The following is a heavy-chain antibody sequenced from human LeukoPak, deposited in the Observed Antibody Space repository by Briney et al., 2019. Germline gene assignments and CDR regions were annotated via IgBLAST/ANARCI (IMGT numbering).Heavy chain of an antibody. CDR2: IKEDGSEK. CDR3: VREWFYDIMTGYRRSGFDH. D-gene: IGHD3-9*01. J-gene: IGHJ4*02. V-gene: IGHV3-7*01. Sequence: GESLRLSCAASGFTLSSYFMSWVRQAPGKGLEWVANIKEDGSEKYYVNSVKGRFTISRDNAKNSLYLQMESLRAEDTAVYYCVREWFYDIMTGYRRSGFDHWGQGTLVTVSS. CDR1: GFTLSSYF.